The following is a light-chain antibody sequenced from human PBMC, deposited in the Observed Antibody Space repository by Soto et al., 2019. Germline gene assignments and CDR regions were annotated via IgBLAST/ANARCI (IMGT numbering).Light chain of an antibody. CDR3: QQHNNWLLT. V-gene: IGKV3-11*01. CDR1: QSVSSY. CDR2: DAS. Sequence: EIVLTQSPATLSLSPGERATLSCRASQSVSSYLAWYQQKPGQAPRLLIYDASNRATGIPARFSGSGSGTDFTLTISSLEPEDFAVYYCQQHNNWLLTFGGGTKVEIK. J-gene: IGKJ4*01.